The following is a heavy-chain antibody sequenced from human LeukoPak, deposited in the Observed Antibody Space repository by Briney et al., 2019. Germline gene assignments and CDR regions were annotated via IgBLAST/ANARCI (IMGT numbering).Heavy chain of an antibody. Sequence: HPGGSLRLSCAASGFTFDDYAMPWVRQAPGKGLEWVSGISWNSGSIGYADSVKGRFTISRDNAKNSLYLKMNSLRAEDTALYYCAKGLVRYDSSGYRHWGQGTLVTVSS. V-gene: IGHV3-9*01. CDR1: GFTFDDYA. J-gene: IGHJ4*02. CDR2: ISWNSGSI. CDR3: AKGLVRYDSSGYRH. D-gene: IGHD3-22*01.